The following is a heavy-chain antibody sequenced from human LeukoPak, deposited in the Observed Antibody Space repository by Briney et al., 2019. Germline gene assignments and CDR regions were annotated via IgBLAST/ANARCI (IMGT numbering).Heavy chain of an antibody. CDR3: ARDRGVAQPSSNWYFDL. J-gene: IGHJ2*01. D-gene: IGHD1-14*01. V-gene: IGHV3-33*01. Sequence: GGSLRLSCAASGFTFSSYGMHWVRQAPGKGLEWVAVIWYDGCNKYYADSVKGRFTISRDNSKNTLYLQMNSLRAEDTAVYYCARDRGVAQPSSNWYFDLWGRGTLVTVSS. CDR2: IWYDGCNK. CDR1: GFTFSSYG.